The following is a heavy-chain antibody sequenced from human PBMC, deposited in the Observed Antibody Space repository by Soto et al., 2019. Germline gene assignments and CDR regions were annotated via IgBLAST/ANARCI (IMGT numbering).Heavy chain of an antibody. J-gene: IGHJ3*02. CDR2: IYYSGST. Sequence: SETLSLTCTVSGGSISSSSYYWGWIRQPPGKGLEWIGSIYYSGSTYYNPSLKSRVTISVDTSKNQFSLKLSSVTAADTAVYYCAGGVRYFDWSYAFDIWGQGTMVTVSS. D-gene: IGHD3-9*01. V-gene: IGHV4-39*01. CDR3: AGGVRYFDWSYAFDI. CDR1: GGSISSSSYY.